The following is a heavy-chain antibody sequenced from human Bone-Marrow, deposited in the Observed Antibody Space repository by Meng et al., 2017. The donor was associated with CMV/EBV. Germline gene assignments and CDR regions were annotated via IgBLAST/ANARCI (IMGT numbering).Heavy chain of an antibody. V-gene: IGHV3-48*03. J-gene: IGHJ3*02. CDR2: ISSSGSTI. CDR3: AREGLEDAFDI. D-gene: IGHD3/OR15-3a*01. CDR1: GFTFSSYE. Sequence: GESLKISCAASGFTFSSYEMNWVRQAPGKGLEWVSYISSSGSTIYYADSVKGRFTISRDNSKNTLYLQMNSLRAEDTAVYYCAREGLEDAFDIWGQGTMVTVSS.